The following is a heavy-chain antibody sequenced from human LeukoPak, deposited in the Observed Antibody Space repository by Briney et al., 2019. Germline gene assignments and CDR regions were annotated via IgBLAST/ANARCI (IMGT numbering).Heavy chain of an antibody. CDR3: ARRVGARRGNFDY. D-gene: IGHD1-26*01. V-gene: IGHV4-39*01. CDR2: IYYSGST. Sequence: PSETLSLTCTVSGGSFTIISDYWGWIRQPPGKGLEWIGSIYYSGSTYYNPSLKSRVTISVDTSKNQFSLKLSSVTAADTAVYYCARRVGARRGNFDYWGQGTLVTVSS. CDR1: GGSFTIISDY. J-gene: IGHJ4*02.